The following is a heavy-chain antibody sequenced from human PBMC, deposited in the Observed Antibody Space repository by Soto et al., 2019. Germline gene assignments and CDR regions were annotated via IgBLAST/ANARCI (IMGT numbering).Heavy chain of an antibody. CDR1: GGSISSYY. V-gene: IGHV4-59*08. D-gene: IGHD3-10*01. CDR2: IYYSGST. J-gene: IGHJ6*03. Sequence: QVQLQESGPGLVKPSETLSLTCTVSGGSISSYYWSWIRQPPGKGLEWIGYIYYSGSTNYNPSLKSPVTISVHTSKNQFSLKLSSVTAADTAVYYCAGEYYGSGSDYYYMDVWGKGTTVTVSS. CDR3: AGEYYGSGSDYYYMDV.